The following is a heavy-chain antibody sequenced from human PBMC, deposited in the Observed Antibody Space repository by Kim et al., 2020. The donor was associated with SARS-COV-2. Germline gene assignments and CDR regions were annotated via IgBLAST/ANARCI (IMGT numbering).Heavy chain of an antibody. J-gene: IGHJ4*02. Sequence: NPSLKSRVTISVDTSKNQFSLKLSSVTAADTAVYYCARVTMVRGVPAVDYWGQGTLVTVSS. D-gene: IGHD3-10*01. V-gene: IGHV4-34*01. CDR3: ARVTMVRGVPAVDY.